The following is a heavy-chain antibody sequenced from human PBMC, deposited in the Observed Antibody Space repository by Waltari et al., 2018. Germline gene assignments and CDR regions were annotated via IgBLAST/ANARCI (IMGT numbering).Heavy chain of an antibody. CDR2: IYYSGST. CDR1: GGSISSSSYY. Sequence: QLQLQESGPGLVKPSETLSLTCTVSGGSISSSSYYWGWIRQPPGKGLEWIGSIYYSGSTYYNPSLKSRFTISRDNAKNSLYLQMNSLRAEDTAVYYCARRGSSGWTKPDYWGQGTLVTVSS. V-gene: IGHV4-39*01. J-gene: IGHJ4*02. CDR3: ARRGSSGWTKPDY. D-gene: IGHD6-19*01.